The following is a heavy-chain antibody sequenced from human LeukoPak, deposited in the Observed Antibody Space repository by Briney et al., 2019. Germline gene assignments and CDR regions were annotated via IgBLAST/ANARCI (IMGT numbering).Heavy chain of an antibody. Sequence: ASVKVSCKTSGYTFTDLYIHWVRQAPGQGLEWMGRVNPNSGGTDYAQKFQGRVTMTRDTSIGTAYMELNRLRSDDTAVYYCARDYCSGTSCYLGYFDYWGQGTLVTVSS. CDR2: VNPNSGGT. V-gene: IGHV1-2*06. J-gene: IGHJ4*02. CDR1: GYTFTDLY. D-gene: IGHD2-15*01. CDR3: ARDYCSGTSCYLGYFDY.